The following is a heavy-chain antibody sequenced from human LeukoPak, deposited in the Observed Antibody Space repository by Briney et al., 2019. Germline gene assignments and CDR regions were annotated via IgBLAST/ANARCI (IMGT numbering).Heavy chain of an antibody. CDR3: ARAADYHGSGSQLGY. D-gene: IGHD3-10*01. CDR2: INHSGST. CDR1: GGSFSGYY. V-gene: IGHV4-34*01. J-gene: IGHJ4*02. Sequence: SETLSLTCAVYGGSFSGYYWSWIRQPPGKGLEWIGEINHSGSTNYNPSLKSRVTISVDTSKNQFSLELNSLTAADTAVYYCARAADYHGSGSQLGYWGQGVLVTVSS.